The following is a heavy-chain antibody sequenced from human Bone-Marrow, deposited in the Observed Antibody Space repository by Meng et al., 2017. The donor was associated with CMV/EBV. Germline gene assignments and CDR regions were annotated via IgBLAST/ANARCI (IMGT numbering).Heavy chain of an antibody. CDR2: TYYRSKWYN. V-gene: IGHV6-1*01. CDR3: ARDRVVVPAAERYYYYYGMDV. CDR1: GDSVSSNSAA. D-gene: IGHD2-2*01. J-gene: IGHJ6*02. Sequence: SETLSLTCAISGDSVSSNSAAWNWIRQSPSRGLEWLGRTYYRSKWYNDYAVSVKSRITINPDTSKNQFSLQLNSVTPEDTAVYYCARDRVVVPAAERYYYYYGMDVWGQGTTVTVS.